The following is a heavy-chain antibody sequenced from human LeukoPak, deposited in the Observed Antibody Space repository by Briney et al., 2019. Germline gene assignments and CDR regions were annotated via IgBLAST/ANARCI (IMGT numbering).Heavy chain of an antibody. CDR3: ARDSSGYWGWFDP. V-gene: IGHV4-39*07. CDR2: INYGGRT. D-gene: IGHD3-22*01. CDR1: GGSISSSSYY. J-gene: IGHJ5*02. Sequence: SETLSLTCTVSGGSISSSSYYWGWIRQPPGKGLEWIGSINYGGRTYYNPSLKSRVTISVDTSKNQFSLKLCSVTAADTAVYYCARDSSGYWGWFDPWGQGTLVTVSS.